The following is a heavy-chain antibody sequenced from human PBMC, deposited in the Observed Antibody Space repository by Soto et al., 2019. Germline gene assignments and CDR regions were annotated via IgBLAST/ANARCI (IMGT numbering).Heavy chain of an antibody. CDR1: GGSFSGYY. D-gene: IGHD6-13*01. CDR2: INHSGST. Sequence: QVQLQQWGAGLLKPSETLSLTCAVYGGSFSGYYWTWIRQPPGKGLEWIGEINHSGSTNYNPSIKSRVTISVDTSKNQFSLKLSSVTAADTAVYYCASPGYSSSWYDYWGQGTLVTVSS. V-gene: IGHV4-34*01. CDR3: ASPGYSSSWYDY. J-gene: IGHJ4*02.